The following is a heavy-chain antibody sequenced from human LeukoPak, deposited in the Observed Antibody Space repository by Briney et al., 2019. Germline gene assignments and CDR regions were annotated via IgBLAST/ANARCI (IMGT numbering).Heavy chain of an antibody. Sequence: SETLSLTCTVSGGSISSYYWSWIRQPPGKGPEWIGYIYYSGSTNYNPSLKSRVTISVDTSKNQFSLKLSSVTAADTAVYYCARGYYYGSGSYFDYWGQGTLVTVSS. J-gene: IGHJ4*02. D-gene: IGHD3-10*01. CDR3: ARGYYYGSGSYFDY. V-gene: IGHV4-59*01. CDR2: IYYSGST. CDR1: GGSISSYY.